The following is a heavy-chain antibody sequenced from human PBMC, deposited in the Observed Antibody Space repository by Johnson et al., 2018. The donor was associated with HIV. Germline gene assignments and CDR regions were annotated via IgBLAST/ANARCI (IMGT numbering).Heavy chain of an antibody. Sequence: QVQLVESGGGLVQPGGSLRLSCAASGFTFSSYAMHWVRQAPGKGLEWVAVISYDARNKYYADSVKGRFTISSDNSKNTLYLQMNSLRTEDTAVYYCARVRGGTGHGAFDIWGQGTMVTVSS. CDR3: ARVRGGTGHGAFDI. CDR1: GFTFSSYA. V-gene: IGHV3-30*04. J-gene: IGHJ3*02. CDR2: ISYDARNK.